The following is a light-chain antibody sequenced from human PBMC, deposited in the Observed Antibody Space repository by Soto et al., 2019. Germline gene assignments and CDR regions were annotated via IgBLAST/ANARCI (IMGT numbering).Light chain of an antibody. Sequence: QSALTQPPSASGTPGQRVTISCSGSSSNIGSNSVNWYQQLPGTAPKLLVYSTSQRPSGVPDRFSDSKSGTSASLAISALQSEDEADYFCAAWDDSLNGLYVFGTGTKVTVL. CDR2: STS. J-gene: IGLJ1*01. CDR3: AAWDDSLNGLYV. CDR1: SSNIGSNS. V-gene: IGLV1-44*01.